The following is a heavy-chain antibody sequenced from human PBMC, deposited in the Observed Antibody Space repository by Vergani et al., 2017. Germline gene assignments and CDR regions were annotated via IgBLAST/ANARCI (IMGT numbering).Heavy chain of an antibody. D-gene: IGHD3-10*01. Sequence: EVQLVQSGAEVKKPGATMKISCKVSGYTFTDHYMHWVKQAPGKGLEWMGLVDPEDGETIYAEKFKGRVTIAADTSTDTAHLELSSLRSEDTAVYYCARDPVYYYGSGNYYYGLDVWGQGTTVTVSS. CDR2: VDPEDGET. CDR3: ARDPVYYYGSGNYYYGLDV. J-gene: IGHJ6*02. CDR1: GYTFTDHY. V-gene: IGHV1-69-2*01.